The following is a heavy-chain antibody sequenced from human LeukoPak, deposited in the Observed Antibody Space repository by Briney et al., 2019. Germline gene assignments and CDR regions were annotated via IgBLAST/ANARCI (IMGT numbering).Heavy chain of an antibody. D-gene: IGHD2-2*01. V-gene: IGHV4-38-2*02. CDR2: IYHSGST. Sequence: SETLSLTCTVSGYSISSGYYWGWIRQPPGKGLEWIGSIYHSGSTYYSPSLKSRVTISVDTSKNQFSLKLSSVTAADTAVYYCARVVRGGHNAFDIWGQGTMVTVSS. J-gene: IGHJ3*02. CDR3: ARVVRGGHNAFDI. CDR1: GYSISSGYY.